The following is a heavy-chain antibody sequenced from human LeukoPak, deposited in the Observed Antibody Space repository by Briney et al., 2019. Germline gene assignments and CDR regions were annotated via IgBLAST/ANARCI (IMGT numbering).Heavy chain of an antibody. CDR3: ARDNDSRDPPHFDY. CDR1: GYTLTELS. D-gene: IGHD3-16*01. CDR2: FDPEDGET. J-gene: IGHJ4*02. Sequence: ASVKVSCKVYGYTLTELSMHWVRQAPGKGLEWMGGFDPEDGETIYAQKFQGRVTMTEDKSTRTAYMELSSLRSEDTAVYYCARDNDSRDPPHFDYWGQGTLVTVSS. V-gene: IGHV1-24*01.